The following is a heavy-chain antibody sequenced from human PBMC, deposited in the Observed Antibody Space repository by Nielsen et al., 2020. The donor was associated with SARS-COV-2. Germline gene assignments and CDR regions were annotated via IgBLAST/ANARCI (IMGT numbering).Heavy chain of an antibody. J-gene: IGHJ6*02. CDR1: GFTFSSYG. CDR3: ARDSSGWDYYYCYGMDV. CDR2: IWYDGSNK. Sequence: GGSLRLSCAASGFTFSSYGMHWVRQAPGKGLEWVAVIWYDGSNKYYADSVKGRFTISRDNSKNTLYLQMNSLRAEDTAVYYCARDSSGWDYYYCYGMDVWGQGTTVTVSS. V-gene: IGHV3-33*01. D-gene: IGHD6-19*01.